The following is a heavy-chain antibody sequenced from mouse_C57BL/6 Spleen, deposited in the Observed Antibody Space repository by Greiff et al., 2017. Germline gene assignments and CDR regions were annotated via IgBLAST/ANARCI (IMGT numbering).Heavy chain of an antibody. V-gene: IGHV1-72*01. CDR3: ARPDENYPSYWYFDV. D-gene: IGHD1-1*01. CDR1: GYTFTSYW. CDR2: IDPNSGGT. Sequence: QVQLQQPGAELVKPGASVKLSCKASGYTFTSYWMHWVKQRPGRGLEWIGRIDPNSGGTKYNEKFKSKATLTVDKPSSTAYMQLSSLTSEDSAVYDGARPDENYPSYWYFDVWGTGTTVTVSS. J-gene: IGHJ1*03.